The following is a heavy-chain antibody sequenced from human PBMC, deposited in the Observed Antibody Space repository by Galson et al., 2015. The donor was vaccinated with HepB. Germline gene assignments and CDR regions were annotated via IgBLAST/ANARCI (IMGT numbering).Heavy chain of an antibody. J-gene: IGHJ4*02. Sequence: SLRPSCAASGFIVTSKYINWVRQAPGKGLEWVSVIYSGGSTFYADSVKGRFTVSGDNSKNTVYLQMNSLRAEDTAVYYCADINFGGNSWGQGTPVTVSS. CDR3: ADINFGGNS. D-gene: IGHD4-23*01. CDR1: GFIVTSKY. CDR2: IYSGGST. V-gene: IGHV3-53*01.